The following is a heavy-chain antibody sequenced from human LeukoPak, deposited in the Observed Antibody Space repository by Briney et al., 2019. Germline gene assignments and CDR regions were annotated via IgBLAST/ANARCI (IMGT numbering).Heavy chain of an antibody. D-gene: IGHD3-10*01. J-gene: IGHJ6*02. Sequence: GASVKVSCKASGYTFTSYAMHWVRQAPGQRLEWMGWINAGNGNTKYSQKFQGRVTITRDTPASTAYMELSSLRSEDTAVYYCARRNGEFQRYYYYYYGMDVWGQGTTVTVSS. CDR2: INAGNGNT. CDR1: GYTFTSYA. V-gene: IGHV1-3*01. CDR3: ARRNGEFQRYYYYYYGMDV.